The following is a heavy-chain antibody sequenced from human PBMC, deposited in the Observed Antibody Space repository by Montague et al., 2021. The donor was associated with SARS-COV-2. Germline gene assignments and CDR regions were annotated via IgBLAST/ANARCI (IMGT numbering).Heavy chain of an antibody. J-gene: IGHJ4*02. CDR2: IYYRGST. Sequence: SETLSLTCTVSGGSISSSSYYWAWIRQPPGKGLEWIGGIYYRGSTYYNPSLKSRVIISVDTSKNQLSLKLGSVTAADTAVYYRATQEDPSGWIPGPFDFWGQGTLLTVSS. V-gene: IGHV4-39*01. CDR1: GGSISSSSYY. D-gene: IGHD6-19*01. CDR3: ATQEDPSGWIPGPFDF.